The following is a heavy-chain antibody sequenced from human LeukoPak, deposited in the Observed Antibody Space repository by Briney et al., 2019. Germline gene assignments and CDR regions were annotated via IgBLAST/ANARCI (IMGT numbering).Heavy chain of an antibody. CDR1: GGSISSSSYY. V-gene: IGHV4-39*07. D-gene: IGHD2-2*01. J-gene: IGHJ3*02. CDR3: ARSQLIDAFDI. CDR2: IYYSGST. Sequence: PSETLSLTCTVSGGSISSSSYYWGWIRQPPGKGLEWIGSIYYSGSTYYNPSLKSRVTISVDTSKNQFSLKLSSVTAADTAVYYCARSQLIDAFDIWGQGTMVTVSS.